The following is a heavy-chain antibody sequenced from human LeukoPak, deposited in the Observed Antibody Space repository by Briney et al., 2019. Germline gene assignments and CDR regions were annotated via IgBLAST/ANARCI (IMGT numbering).Heavy chain of an antibody. V-gene: IGHV3-7*03. J-gene: IGHJ5*02. CDR3: AKASVAIPQYCNS. CDR2: IKPDGSER. CDR1: GFTFSRYW. Sequence: GGSLRLSCAVSGFTFSRYWMSWIRQAPGKGLEWVANIKPDGSERDYGDSAKGRFTISRDNSKDTLFLQLNSLTAADTAMYFCAKASVAIPQYCNSWGQGTLVTVSS. D-gene: IGHD2-2*02.